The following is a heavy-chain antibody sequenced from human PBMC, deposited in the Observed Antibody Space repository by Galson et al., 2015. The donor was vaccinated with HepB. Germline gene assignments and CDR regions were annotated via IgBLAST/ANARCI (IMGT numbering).Heavy chain of an antibody. CDR3: VCTTIVVAQARGDYYYMDV. V-gene: IGHV3-9*01. Sequence: SLRLSCAASGFTFDDYAMHWVRQAPGKGLEWVSGISWNSGNIGYADSVKGRFTISRDNAKKSLYLQMNSLRAEDTALYYCVCTTIVVAQARGDYYYMDVWGKGTTVTVSS. J-gene: IGHJ6*03. CDR2: ISWNSGNI. CDR1: GFTFDDYA. D-gene: IGHD3-22*01.